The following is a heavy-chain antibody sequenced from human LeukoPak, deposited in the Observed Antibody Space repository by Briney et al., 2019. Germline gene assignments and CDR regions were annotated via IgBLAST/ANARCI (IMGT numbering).Heavy chain of an antibody. Sequence: GGSLRLSCAASGFTFSTYAMSWVRQAPGQGLEWVSSINGDGGSTYYAESVKGRFTVSRDNSKNTLYLQMDSLRAEDTAVYYCAKRPDCSTTNCFRFEYWGQGILVTVSS. CDR3: AKRPDCSTTNCFRFEY. D-gene: IGHD2-2*01. CDR2: INGDGGST. CDR1: GFTFSTYA. J-gene: IGHJ4*02. V-gene: IGHV3-23*01.